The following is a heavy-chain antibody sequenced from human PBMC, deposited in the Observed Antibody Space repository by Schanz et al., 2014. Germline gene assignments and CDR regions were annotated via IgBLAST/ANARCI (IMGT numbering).Heavy chain of an antibody. V-gene: IGHV3-7*01. CDR2: IKEDGSEK. CDR1: GFTFSDHW. Sequence: VQLVESGGALVQPGGSLRLSCSASGFTFSDHWMSWVRQPPGKGLEWVANIKEDGSEKDYVDSVKGRFTISRDNAKNSLYLQMNSLTADDTAVYYCARDKGGYYPFDYWGRGTLVTVSS. D-gene: IGHD3-3*01. J-gene: IGHJ4*02. CDR3: ARDKGGYYPFDY.